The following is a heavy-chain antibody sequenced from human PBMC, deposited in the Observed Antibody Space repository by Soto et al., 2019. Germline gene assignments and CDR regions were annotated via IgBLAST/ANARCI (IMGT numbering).Heavy chain of an antibody. CDR3: ASGRITMIGEYYGMDV. J-gene: IGHJ6*02. Sequence: ASVKVSCKASGYTFTSYGISWVRQAPGQGLEWMGWISAYNGNTNYAQKLQGRVTMTTDTSTSTAYMELRSLGSDDTAVYYCASGRITMIGEYYGMDVWGQGTTVTVSS. V-gene: IGHV1-18*04. D-gene: IGHD3-22*01. CDR1: GYTFTSYG. CDR2: ISAYNGNT.